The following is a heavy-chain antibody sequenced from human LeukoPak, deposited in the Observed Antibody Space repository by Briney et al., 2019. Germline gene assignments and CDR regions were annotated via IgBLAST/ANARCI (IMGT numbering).Heavy chain of an antibody. CDR3: ARQGIAVAGIDY. D-gene: IGHD6-19*01. CDR1: GFAFSSYG. V-gene: IGHV3-33*01. CDR2: IWYDGSNK. J-gene: IGHJ4*02. Sequence: PGRSLRLSCAASGFAFSSYGMHWVRQAPGKGLEWVAVIWYDGSNKYYADSVKGRFTISRDNSKNTLYLQMNSLRAEDTAVYYCARQGIAVAGIDYWGQETLVTVSS.